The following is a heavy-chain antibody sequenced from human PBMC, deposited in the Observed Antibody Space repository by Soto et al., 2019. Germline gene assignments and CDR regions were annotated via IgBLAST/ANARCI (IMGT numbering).Heavy chain of an antibody. CDR2: IGSAGDT. V-gene: IGHV3-13*01. D-gene: IGHD7-27*01. CDR3: AKGYLGSLDK. CDR1: GFTFSSYA. J-gene: IGHJ4*02. Sequence: PGGSLRLSCAASGFTFSSYAVHWVRQPTGKGLEWVSVIGSAGDTYYPGSVKGRFTISRENATNSLYLQMNSLRAEDTAVYYCAKGYLGSLDKGGQGTLVTVTS.